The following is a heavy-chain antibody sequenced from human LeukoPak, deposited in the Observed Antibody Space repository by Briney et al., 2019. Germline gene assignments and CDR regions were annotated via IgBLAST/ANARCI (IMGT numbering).Heavy chain of an antibody. CDR1: GFTFSTYW. J-gene: IGHJ5*02. CDR3: ARDEDGYSGWFDP. D-gene: IGHD5-24*01. V-gene: IGHV3-7*01. Sequence: GGSLRLSCAASGFTFSTYWMSWVRQAPGRGLEWVANIKPDGSAKYYVDSVKGRFTISRDNAMNSLYLQMNSLRAEDTAVYYCARDEDGYSGWFDPWGQGTLVTVSS. CDR2: IKPDGSAK.